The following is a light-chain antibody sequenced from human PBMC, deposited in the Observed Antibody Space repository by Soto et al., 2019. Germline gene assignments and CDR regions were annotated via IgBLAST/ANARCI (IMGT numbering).Light chain of an antibody. CDR3: RQYNNCRT. V-gene: IGKV3-15*01. CDR1: QQVSSY. CDR2: GAS. Sequence: EVVWTQSPTNLSLSPRERATLSFWASQQVSSYLAGYQQKPGRAARLLIFGASTRATDSPARFIGSGSGTEFTLTISSLQSEDYAVYYCRQYNNCRTFGQGTKVDIK. J-gene: IGKJ1*01.